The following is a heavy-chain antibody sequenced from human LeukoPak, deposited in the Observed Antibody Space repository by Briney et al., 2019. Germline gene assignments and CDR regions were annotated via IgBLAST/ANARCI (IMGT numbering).Heavy chain of an antibody. CDR3: ARVGYDSSGYYKTAFDY. D-gene: IGHD3-22*01. V-gene: IGHV3-33*01. J-gene: IGHJ4*02. Sequence: GGSLRLSCAASGFTFSSYGMHWVRQAPGKGLEWVAVIWYDGSNKYYADSVKGRFTISRDNSKNTLYLQMNSLRAEDTAVYYCARVGYDSSGYYKTAFDYWGQGTLVTVSS. CDR2: IWYDGSNK. CDR1: GFTFSSYG.